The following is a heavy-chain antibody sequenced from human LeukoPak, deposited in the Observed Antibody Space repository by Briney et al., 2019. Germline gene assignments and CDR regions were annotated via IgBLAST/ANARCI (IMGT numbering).Heavy chain of an antibody. V-gene: IGHV3-48*03. CDR1: GFTFSSYE. CDR2: ISSSGSTI. J-gene: IGHJ1*01. Sequence: GGSLRHSCAASGFTFSSYEMNWARQAPGKGLEWVSYISSSGSTIYYADSVKGRFTISRDNAKNSLYLQMNSLRAEDTAVYYCAREGYSSGLGFQHWGQGTLVTVSS. D-gene: IGHD6-19*01. CDR3: AREGYSSGLGFQH.